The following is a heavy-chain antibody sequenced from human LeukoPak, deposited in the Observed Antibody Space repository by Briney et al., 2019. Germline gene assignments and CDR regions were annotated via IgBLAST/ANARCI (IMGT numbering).Heavy chain of an antibody. V-gene: IGHV3-30*03. CDR1: GFTFSSYG. D-gene: IGHD4-23*01. J-gene: IGHJ4*02. CDR3: ARDRTVVTPFLIDY. CDR2: ISYDGSNK. Sequence: GGSLRLSCAASGFTFSSYGMHWVRQAPGKGLEWVAVISYDGSNKYYADSVKGRFTISRDNSKNTLYLQMNSLRAEDTAVYYCARDRTVVTPFLIDYWGQGTLVTVSS.